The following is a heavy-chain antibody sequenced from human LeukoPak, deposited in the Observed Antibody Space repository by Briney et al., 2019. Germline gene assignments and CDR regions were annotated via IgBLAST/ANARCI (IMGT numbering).Heavy chain of an antibody. D-gene: IGHD2-2*01. CDR2: IYSGGST. CDR1: GFTVSSNY. CDR3: AKDKIVVVPAAEEDDAFDI. J-gene: IGHJ3*02. V-gene: IGHV3-53*05. Sequence: GGSLRLSCAASGFTVSSNYMSWVRQAPGKGLEWVSVIYSGGSTYYADSVKGRFTISRDNSKNTLYLQMNSLRAEDTAVYYCAKDKIVVVPAAEEDDAFDIWGQGTMVTVSS.